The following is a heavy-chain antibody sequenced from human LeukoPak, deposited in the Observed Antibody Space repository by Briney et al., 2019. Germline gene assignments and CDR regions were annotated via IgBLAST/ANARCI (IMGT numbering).Heavy chain of an antibody. J-gene: IGHJ4*02. Sequence: PGGSLRLSCAASGFTFSDYYMSWIRQAPGKGLEWVSYISSSGSTIYYADSVKGRFTISRDNAKNSLYLQMNSLRAEDTAVYYCARVHSSGWYEVDYWGQGTLVTVSS. V-gene: IGHV3-11*01. CDR1: GFTFSDYY. D-gene: IGHD6-19*01. CDR3: ARVHSSGWYEVDY. CDR2: ISSSGSTI.